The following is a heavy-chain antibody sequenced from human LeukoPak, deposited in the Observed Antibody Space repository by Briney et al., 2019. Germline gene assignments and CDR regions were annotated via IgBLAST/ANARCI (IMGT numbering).Heavy chain of an antibody. V-gene: IGHV4-34*01. CDR2: INHSGST. CDR1: GGSFSGYY. CDR3: ARGVRGAFDY. D-gene: IGHD3-10*01. Sequence: SETLSLTCAAYGGSFSGYYWSWIRQPPGKGLDWIGEINHSGSTNYNPSLKSRVTISVDTSKNQFSLKLSSVTAADTAVYYCARGVRGAFDYWGQGTLVTVSS. J-gene: IGHJ4*02.